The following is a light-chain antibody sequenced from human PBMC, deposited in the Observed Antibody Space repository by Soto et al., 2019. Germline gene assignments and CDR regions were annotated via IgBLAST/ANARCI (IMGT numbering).Light chain of an antibody. CDR3: QSFDSSLGGWL. CDR2: GDT. V-gene: IGLV1-40*01. CDR1: RSNIGAGFD. Sequence: QSVLTQPPSVSGAPGQRVTISSTGSRSNIGAGFDVHWYQQLPGTAPKLLISGDTNRPSGVSDRFSGSKSGTSASLAITGLRAEDEADYYCQSFDSSLGGWLFGGGTKLTVL. J-gene: IGLJ3*02.